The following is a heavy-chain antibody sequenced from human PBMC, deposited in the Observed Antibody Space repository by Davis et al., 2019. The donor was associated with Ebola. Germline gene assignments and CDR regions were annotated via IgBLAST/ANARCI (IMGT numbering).Heavy chain of an antibody. CDR3: VKDTGRGTIAAAGTIDY. J-gene: IGHJ4*02. CDR2: ISWDGDST. V-gene: IGHV3-43D*03. D-gene: IGHD6-13*01. Sequence: GESLKISCAASGFTFDDYAMHWVRQAPGKGLEWVSLISWDGDSTYYADSVKGRFIISRDNSKNSLYLQMNSLRPEDTALYYCVKDTGRGTIAAAGTIDYWGQGTLVTVSS. CDR1: GFTFDDYA.